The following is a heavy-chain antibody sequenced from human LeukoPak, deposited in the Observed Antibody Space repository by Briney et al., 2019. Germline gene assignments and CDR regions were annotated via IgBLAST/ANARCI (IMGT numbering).Heavy chain of an antibody. J-gene: IGHJ3*02. CDR2: DYYSGSI. CDR3: ARDFKADGHSGYYAFDI. D-gene: IGHD3-22*01. CDR1: GDSISNYY. V-gene: IGHV4-59*01. Sequence: SEALSLTCTVSGDSISNYYWGWIRQSPGKGLEWIGYDYYSGSINYNPSLKSRVTISVDTSKNQFSLKMSSVTAADTAVYYCARDFKADGHSGYYAFDIWGQGTMVTVSS.